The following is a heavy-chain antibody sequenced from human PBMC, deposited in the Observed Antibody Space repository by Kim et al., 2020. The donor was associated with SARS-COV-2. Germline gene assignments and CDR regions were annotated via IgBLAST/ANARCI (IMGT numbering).Heavy chain of an antibody. J-gene: IGHJ4*02. V-gene: IGHV3-53*01. Sequence: GGSLRLSCAASGFTVSSNYMSWVRQAPGKGLEWVSVIYSGGSTYYADSVKGRFTISRDNSKNTLYLQMNSLRAEDTAVYYCARENYYDSSGYLYFDYWGQGTLVTVSS. D-gene: IGHD3-22*01. CDR3: ARENYYDSSGYLYFDY. CDR1: GFTVSSNY. CDR2: IYSGGST.